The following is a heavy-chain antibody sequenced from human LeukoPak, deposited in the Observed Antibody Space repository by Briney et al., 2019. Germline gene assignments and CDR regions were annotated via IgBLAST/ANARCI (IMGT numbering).Heavy chain of an antibody. CDR3: ARGAFGYCMDV. CDR2: IYPGDSDP. D-gene: IGHD2-21*01. Sequence: GESLKISCQGSGYRFVSYWIGWVRQMPGKGLEWMGIIYPGDSDPRYSPSFQGQVTISADTSIDTAYLQWSTLKASDTAMYYCARGAFGYCMDVWGQGTTVTVSS. CDR1: GYRFVSYW. J-gene: IGHJ6*02. V-gene: IGHV5-51*01.